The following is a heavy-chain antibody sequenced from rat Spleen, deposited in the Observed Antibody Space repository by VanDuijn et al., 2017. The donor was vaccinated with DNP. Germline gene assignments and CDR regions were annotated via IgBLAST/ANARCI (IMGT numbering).Heavy chain of an antibody. CDR1: GFTFSNYY. D-gene: IGHD1-4*01. CDR3: ARQHDGYNWYFDF. J-gene: IGHJ1*01. CDR2: ISTSGSRT. V-gene: IGHV5-25*01. Sequence: EVQLVESGGGLVQPGRSLKLSCAASGFTFSNYYMAWVRQAPKKGLEWVATISTSGSRTYYPDSVKGRFTISRDNAKSSLYLQMNSLKSTDTATYYCARQHDGYNWYFDFWGPGTMITVSS.